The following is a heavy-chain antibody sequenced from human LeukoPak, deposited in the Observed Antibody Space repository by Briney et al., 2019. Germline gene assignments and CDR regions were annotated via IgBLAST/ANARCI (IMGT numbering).Heavy chain of an antibody. J-gene: IGHJ4*02. CDR1: VYTLTGYY. V-gene: IGHV1-2*02. CDR2: INPNSGGT. CDR3: ARGRCSSRSCYLFDY. Sequence: GASVKVSCKAAVYTLTGYYMHWVRQAPGQGLEWMGWINPNSGGTSYAQKFQGRVTMTRDTSISTAYMELSRLRSDDTAVYYCARGRCSSRSCYLFDYWGQGTLVTVSS. D-gene: IGHD2-2*01.